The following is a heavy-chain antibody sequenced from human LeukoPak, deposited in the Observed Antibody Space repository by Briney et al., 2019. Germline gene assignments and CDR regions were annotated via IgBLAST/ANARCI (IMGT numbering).Heavy chain of an antibody. J-gene: IGHJ5*02. Sequence: PSETLSLTCTVSGGSISSYYWSWIRQPPGKGLEWIGYIYYSGGTNYNPSLKSRVTISVDTSKNQFSLKLSSVTAADTAVYYCARGNILNWFDPWGQGTLVTVSS. CDR1: GGSISSYY. CDR2: IYYSGGT. V-gene: IGHV4-59*01. CDR3: ARGNILNWFDP.